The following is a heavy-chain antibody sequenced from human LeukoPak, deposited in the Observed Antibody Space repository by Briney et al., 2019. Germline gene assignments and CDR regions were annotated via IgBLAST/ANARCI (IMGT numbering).Heavy chain of an antibody. Sequence: SETLSLTCTVSDASISGHYLTWIRQPPGKGLEWIGYNSYIGSTNYNPSLKSRVTISVDTSKNQFSLKLSSVTAADTAVYYCARDQISMNAFDMWGQGTMVTVSS. V-gene: IGHV4-59*11. J-gene: IGHJ3*02. D-gene: IGHD2-8*01. CDR1: DASISGHY. CDR2: NSYIGST. CDR3: ARDQISMNAFDM.